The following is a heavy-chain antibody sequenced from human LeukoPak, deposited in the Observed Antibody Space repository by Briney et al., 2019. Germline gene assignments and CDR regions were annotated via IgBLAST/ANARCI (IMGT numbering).Heavy chain of an antibody. V-gene: IGHV6-1*01. Sequence: SQTLSLTCAISGDSVSRNTAGWNWIRQSPSRGLEWLGRTYYRSKWYNDFAPSVRNRITINPDTSKNQFSLQLNSVTPEDTAVYYCARSQSNDYGVERDYWGQGTLVTVSS. CDR1: GDSVSRNTAG. CDR2: TYYRSKWYN. J-gene: IGHJ4*02. D-gene: IGHD4-17*01. CDR3: ARSQSNDYGVERDY.